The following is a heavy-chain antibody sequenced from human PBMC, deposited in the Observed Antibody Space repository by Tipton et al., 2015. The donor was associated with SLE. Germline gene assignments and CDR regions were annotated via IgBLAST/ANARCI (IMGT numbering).Heavy chain of an antibody. V-gene: IGHV3-30-3*01. D-gene: IGHD6-25*01. J-gene: IGHJ4*02. CDR3: ARFSSGFDY. CDR2: ISYDGSNK. CDR1: GFTFSDYY. Sequence: SLRLSCAASGFTFSDYYMSWIRQAPGKGLEWVAVISYDGSNKYYADSVKGRFTISRDNSKNTLYLQMNSLRAEDTAVYYCARFSSGFDYWGQGTLVTVSS.